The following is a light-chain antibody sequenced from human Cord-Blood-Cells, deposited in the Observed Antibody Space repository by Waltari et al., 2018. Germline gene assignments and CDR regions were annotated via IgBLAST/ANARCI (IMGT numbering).Light chain of an antibody. CDR3: SSYAGSNRV. Sequence: QSALTPPPSASGSPGQSVTISCTGTSSDVGGSNNVPWYHQHPGKAPQLMIYEVSKRPSGVPDRFSGSKSGNTASLTVSGLQAEDEADYYCSSYAGSNRVFGGGTKLTVL. V-gene: IGLV2-8*01. J-gene: IGLJ3*02. CDR2: EVS. CDR1: SSDVGGSNN.